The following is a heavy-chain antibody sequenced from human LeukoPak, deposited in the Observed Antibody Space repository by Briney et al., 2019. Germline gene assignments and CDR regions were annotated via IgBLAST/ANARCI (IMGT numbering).Heavy chain of an antibody. CDR3: ARVDILTGYYFFDS. CDR1: GYTFSTYG. CDR2: ISADNGNT. Sequence: ASVTVSCKASGYTFSTYGIAWVRQAPGQGLEWMGWISADNGNTYYTQNFQGRVSMTTDTSTSTAYMEVRSLRSDDTAVFYCARVDILTGYYFFDSWGQGTLVTVSS. D-gene: IGHD3-9*01. V-gene: IGHV1-18*01. J-gene: IGHJ4*02.